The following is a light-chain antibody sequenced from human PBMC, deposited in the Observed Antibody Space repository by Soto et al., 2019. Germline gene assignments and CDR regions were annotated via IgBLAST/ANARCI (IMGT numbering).Light chain of an antibody. J-gene: IGKJ1*01. CDR2: GAS. Sequence: EIVLTQSPGTLSLSPGERATLSCRASQTVGSTLLVWYQQRPGQAPRLLIYGASSRATGIPDRFSGSGSGTDFTLTISRLEPEDFAVYYCQQYGFTSWTFGQGTRVEIK. V-gene: IGKV3-20*01. CDR1: QTVGSTL. CDR3: QQYGFTSWT.